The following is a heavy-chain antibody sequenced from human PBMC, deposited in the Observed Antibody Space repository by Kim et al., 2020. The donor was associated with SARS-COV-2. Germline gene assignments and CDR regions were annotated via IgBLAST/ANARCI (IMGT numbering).Heavy chain of an antibody. V-gene: IGHV5-51*01. Sequence: GESLKISCKGSGYSFTSYWIGWVRQMPGKGLEWMGIIYPGDSDTRYSPSFQGQVTISADKSISTAYLQWSSLKASDTAMYYCARQSPDYGDYGGNAFDIWGQGTMVTVSS. CDR3: ARQSPDYGDYGGNAFDI. J-gene: IGHJ3*02. CDR2: IYPGDSDT. D-gene: IGHD4-17*01. CDR1: GYSFTSYW.